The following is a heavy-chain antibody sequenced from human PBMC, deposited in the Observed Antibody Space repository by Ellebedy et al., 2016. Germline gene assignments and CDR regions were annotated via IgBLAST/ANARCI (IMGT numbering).Heavy chain of an antibody. J-gene: IGHJ1*01. Sequence: GESLKISCAASGFTFSSYAMHWVRQAPGKGLEYVSAISSNGGSTYYADSVKGRFTISRDNSKNTLYLQMGSLRAEDMAVYYCARGLRGGGLSHPTHAEYFQHWGQGTLVTVSS. CDR3: ARGLRGGGLSHPTHAEYFQH. V-gene: IGHV3-64*02. CDR1: GFTFSSYA. CDR2: ISSNGGST. D-gene: IGHD2-15*01.